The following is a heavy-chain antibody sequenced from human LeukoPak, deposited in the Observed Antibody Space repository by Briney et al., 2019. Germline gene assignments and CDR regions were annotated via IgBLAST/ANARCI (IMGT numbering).Heavy chain of an antibody. J-gene: IGHJ3*02. CDR1: GGSFSGYY. Sequence: PSETLSLTCAVYGGSFSGYYWSWIRQPPGKGLEWIGEINHSGSTNYNPSLKSRVTISVDTSKNQFSLKLSSVAAADTAVYYCARRRAYGSGSRAFDIWGQGTMVTVSS. CDR3: ARRRAYGSGSRAFDI. D-gene: IGHD3-10*01. V-gene: IGHV4-34*01. CDR2: INHSGST.